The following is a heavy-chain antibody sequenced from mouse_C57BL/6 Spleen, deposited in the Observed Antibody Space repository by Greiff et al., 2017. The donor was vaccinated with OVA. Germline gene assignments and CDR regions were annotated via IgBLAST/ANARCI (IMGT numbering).Heavy chain of an antibody. CDR2: INPNNGGT. CDR1: GYTFTDYN. CDR3: ARSSSGFGDY. V-gene: IGHV1-22*01. J-gene: IGHJ2*01. D-gene: IGHD3-2*02. Sequence: DVKLQESGPELVKPGASVKMSCKASGYTFTDYNMHWVKQSHGKSLEWIGYINPNNGGTSYNQKFKGKATLTVNKSSSTAYMELRSLTSEDSAVYYCARSSSGFGDYWGQGTTLTVSS.